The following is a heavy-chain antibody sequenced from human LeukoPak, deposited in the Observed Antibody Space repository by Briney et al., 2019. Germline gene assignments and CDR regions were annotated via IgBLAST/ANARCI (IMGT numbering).Heavy chain of an antibody. D-gene: IGHD2-15*01. CDR1: SGSISSSTYY. CDR2: IYYTGST. CDR3: ARDSATYCSGGSCYRAKWFDP. Sequence: SETLSLTCTVSSGSISSSTYYWGWIRQPPGKGLEWIGTIYYTGSTYYNPSLKSRVTISVDTSKNQFSLKLSSVTAADTAVYYCARDSATYCSGGSCYRAKWFDPWGQGTLVTVSS. V-gene: IGHV4-39*07. J-gene: IGHJ5*02.